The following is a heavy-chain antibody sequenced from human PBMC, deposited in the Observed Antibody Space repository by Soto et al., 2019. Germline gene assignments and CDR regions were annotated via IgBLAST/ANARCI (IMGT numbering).Heavy chain of an antibody. CDR2: FDPEDGET. CDR1: GYTLTELS. V-gene: IGHV1-24*01. CDR3: ETDHIFSDSSSGYWHWFDP. Sequence: ASVKVSCKVSGYTLTELSMHWVRQAPGKGLEWMGGFDPEDGETIYAQKFQGRVTMTEDTSTDTAYMELSSLRSEDTAVYYCETDHIFSDSSSGYWHWFDPWGQGTLVTVSS. D-gene: IGHD6-13*01. J-gene: IGHJ5*02.